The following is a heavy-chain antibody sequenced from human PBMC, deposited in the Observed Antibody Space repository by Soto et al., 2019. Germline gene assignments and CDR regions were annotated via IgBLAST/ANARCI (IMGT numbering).Heavy chain of an antibody. V-gene: IGHV1-18*04. Sequence: QVQLVQSGAEVKKPGASVKVSCKTSGYTFTNHGINWVRQAPGQGLEWMGWINPYNANVNYAQKLQGRVPMTTDTSTSTAYMDLRSLTSHATAVYYWARDRVAGIWGDAFAIWGQGKMVTVSS. CDR1: GYTFTNHG. D-gene: IGHD3-16*01. J-gene: IGHJ3*02. CDR2: INPYNANV. CDR3: ARDRVAGIWGDAFAI.